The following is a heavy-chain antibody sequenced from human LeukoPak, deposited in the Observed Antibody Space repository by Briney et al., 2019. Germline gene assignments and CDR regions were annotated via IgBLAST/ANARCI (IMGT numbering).Heavy chain of an antibody. Sequence: GGSLRLSCAASGFSFSGHWMNWVRQPPGEGLEWVANIKADGSEKYYVDSVKGRFTISRDDAKRTVDLQMDNLRAEDTAIYYCAYRNNFEYWGQGALVTVSS. CDR3: AYRNNFEY. CDR2: IKADGSEK. V-gene: IGHV3-7*05. D-gene: IGHD1-26*01. J-gene: IGHJ4*02. CDR1: GFSFSGHW.